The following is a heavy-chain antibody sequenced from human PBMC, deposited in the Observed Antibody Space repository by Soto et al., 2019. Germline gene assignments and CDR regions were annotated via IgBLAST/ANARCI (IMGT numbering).Heavy chain of an antibody. D-gene: IGHD3-22*01. Sequence: QVQLVESGGGVVQPGRSLRLSCAASGFTFSSYGMHWVRQAPGKGLEWVAVIWYDGSNKYYADSVKGRFTISRDNSKNTLYMHMNSSRAEDTAVYYCASERGEYYASRLDAFDIWGQGTMVTVSS. CDR2: IWYDGSNK. CDR3: ASERGEYYASRLDAFDI. CDR1: GFTFSSYG. J-gene: IGHJ3*02. V-gene: IGHV3-33*01.